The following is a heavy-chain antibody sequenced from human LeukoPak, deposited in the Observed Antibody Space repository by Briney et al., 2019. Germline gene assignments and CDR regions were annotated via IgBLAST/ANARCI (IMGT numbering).Heavy chain of an antibody. V-gene: IGHV3-9*01. Sequence: GRSLRLSCAASGFTFDDYAMHWVRQAPGKGLEWVSGISWNSGSIGYADSVKGRFTISRDNAKNSLYLQMNSLRAGDTAFYYCAKDISPTGTFYYFDYWGQGTLVTVSS. D-gene: IGHD1-1*01. CDR2: ISWNSGSI. CDR3: AKDISPTGTFYYFDY. J-gene: IGHJ4*02. CDR1: GFTFDDYA.